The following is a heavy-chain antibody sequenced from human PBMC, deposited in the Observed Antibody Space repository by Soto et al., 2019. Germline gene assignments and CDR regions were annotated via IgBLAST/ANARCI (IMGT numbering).Heavy chain of an antibody. J-gene: IGHJ6*02. D-gene: IGHD3-3*01. V-gene: IGHV3-23*01. CDR3: AKSSLLRFLEWSSYGMDV. CDR2: ISGSGGST. Sequence: GGSLRLSCAASGFTFSSYAMSWVRQAPGKGLEWVSAISGSGGSTYYADSVKGRFTISRDNSKNTLYLQMNSLRAEDTAVHYRAKSSLLRFLEWSSYGMDVWGQGTTVTVSS. CDR1: GFTFSSYA.